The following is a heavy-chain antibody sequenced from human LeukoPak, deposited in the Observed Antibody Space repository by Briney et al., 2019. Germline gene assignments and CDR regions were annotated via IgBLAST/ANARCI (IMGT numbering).Heavy chain of an antibody. Sequence: ASVKDSCKASGCTFSSYAISWVRQAPGQGLEWMGGIIPIFGTANYAQKFQGRVTITTDESTSTAYMELSSLRSEDTAVYYCARGPELERFDYWGQGTLVTVSS. J-gene: IGHJ4*02. CDR3: ARGPELERFDY. CDR2: IIPIFGTA. CDR1: GCTFSSYA. V-gene: IGHV1-69*05. D-gene: IGHD1-1*01.